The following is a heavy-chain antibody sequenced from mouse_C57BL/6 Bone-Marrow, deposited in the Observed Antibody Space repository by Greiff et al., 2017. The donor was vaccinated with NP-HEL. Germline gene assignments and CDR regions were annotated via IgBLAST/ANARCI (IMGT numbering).Heavy chain of an antibody. CDR1: GFSLTSYG. CDR3: DKRTNSSGYAMDN. J-gene: IGHJ4*01. V-gene: IGHV2-3*01. CDR2: IWGDGST. D-gene: IGHD3-2*02. Sequence: VKLMESGPGLVAPSQSLSITCTVSGFSLTSYGVSWVRQPPGKGLEWLGVIWGDGSTNYHSALLSRLSISKDNSKSQVFLKLNRLQTDDTATYYCDKRTNSSGYAMDNWGQGTSVTVSS.